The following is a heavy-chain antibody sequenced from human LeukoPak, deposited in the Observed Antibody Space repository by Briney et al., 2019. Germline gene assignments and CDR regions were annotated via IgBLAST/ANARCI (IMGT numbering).Heavy chain of an antibody. V-gene: IGHV1-18*01. CDR1: GYTFTSYG. D-gene: IGHD2-2*01. CDR3: ARGYRYCSSTSCYDDWFDP. Sequence: GASVKVSCKASGYTFTSYGISWVRQAHGQGLEWTGWISAYNGNTNYAQKLQGRVTMTTDTSTSTAYMELSSLRSEDTAVYYCARGYRYCSSTSCYDDWFDPWGQGTLVTVSS. J-gene: IGHJ5*02. CDR2: ISAYNGNT.